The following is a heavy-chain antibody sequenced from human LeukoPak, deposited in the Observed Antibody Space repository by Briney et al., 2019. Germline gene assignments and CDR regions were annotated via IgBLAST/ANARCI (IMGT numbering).Heavy chain of an antibody. J-gene: IGHJ4*02. Sequence: SETLSLTCTVSGGSISSYYWSWIRQPPGKGLEWIGYIYYSGSTNYNPSLKSRVTISVDTSKNQFSLKLSSVTAADTAVYYCARISLAAAEKYWGQGTLVTVSS. V-gene: IGHV4-59*01. D-gene: IGHD6-13*01. CDR2: IYYSGST. CDR3: ARISLAAAEKY. CDR1: GGSISSYY.